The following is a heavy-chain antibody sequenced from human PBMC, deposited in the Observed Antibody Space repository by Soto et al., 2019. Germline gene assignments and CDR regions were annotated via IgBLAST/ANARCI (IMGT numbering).Heavy chain of an antibody. CDR2: IFYSGGT. V-gene: IGHV4-59*11. J-gene: IGHJ5*02. CDR3: ARAGGNFDP. Sequence: PSETLSLTCTVSCGSISGHYWGWIRQPPGKAPEWIGQIFYSGGTNYNPSLEGRVTMSVDTSKNQFSLKLSSMTAADTAVYYCARAGGNFDPWGQGTLVTVSS. CDR1: CGSISGHY.